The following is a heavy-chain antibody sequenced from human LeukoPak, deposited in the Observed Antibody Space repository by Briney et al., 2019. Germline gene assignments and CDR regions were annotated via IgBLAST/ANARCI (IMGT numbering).Heavy chain of an antibody. CDR3: ARGEWDLLFDY. Sequence: SETLSLTCTVSGGSIIGYYWSWIRQPPGKGLQWIGYIFYSVSTNYNPSLESRVTISVTTSKNQFSLKLSSVTAADTAVYYCARGEWDLLFDYWGQGTLVTVSS. J-gene: IGHJ4*02. D-gene: IGHD1-26*01. V-gene: IGHV4-59*01. CDR2: IFYSVST. CDR1: GGSIIGYY.